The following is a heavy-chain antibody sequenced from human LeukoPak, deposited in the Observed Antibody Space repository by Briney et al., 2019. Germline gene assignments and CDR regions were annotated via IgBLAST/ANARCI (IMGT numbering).Heavy chain of an antibody. CDR1: GGSIGSSTFY. CDR3: ARGGSHFDY. D-gene: IGHD1-26*01. Sequence: SETLSLTCSVSGGSIGSSTFYWSWIRQPAGKGLEWIGRIYTSGSTNYNPSLKSRVTMSVDTSKNQFSLRLSSVTAADTAVYYCARGGSHFDYWGQGTLVTVSS. V-gene: IGHV4-61*02. CDR2: IYTSGST. J-gene: IGHJ4*02.